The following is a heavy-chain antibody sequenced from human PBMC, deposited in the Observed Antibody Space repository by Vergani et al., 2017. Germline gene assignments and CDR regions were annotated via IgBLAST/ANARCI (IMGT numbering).Heavy chain of an antibody. CDR3: ARGYNYGGGFDP. CDR1: GYTFSNYY. Sequence: QVQVVQSGAEVKKSGASVKVSCKTSGYTFSNYYMHWVRQAPGQGLEWMGIINPSGGHTNYAQKFQGRVTMTRDTSISTAYMELSRLRSDDTAVYYCARGYNYGGGFDPWGQGTRVIVSS. V-gene: IGHV1-46*01. D-gene: IGHD5-18*01. J-gene: IGHJ5*02. CDR2: INPSGGHT.